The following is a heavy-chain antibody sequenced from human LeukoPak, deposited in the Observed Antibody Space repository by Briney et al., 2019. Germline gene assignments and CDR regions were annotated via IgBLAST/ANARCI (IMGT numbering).Heavy chain of an antibody. Sequence: PGGSLRLSCAASGFTFSTYDMSWVRQAPGKGLEWVSTISAGGGSTYYADSVKGRFTISRDNSKNTLYLQMNYLRGEDTAVYLCAKGGTYYPFDCWGQGTLVTVSS. V-gene: IGHV3-23*01. J-gene: IGHJ4*02. CDR2: ISAGGGST. D-gene: IGHD1-26*01. CDR3: AKGGTYYPFDC. CDR1: GFTFSTYD.